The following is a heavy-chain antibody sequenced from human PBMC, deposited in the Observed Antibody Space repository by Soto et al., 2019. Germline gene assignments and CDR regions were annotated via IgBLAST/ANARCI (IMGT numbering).Heavy chain of an antibody. V-gene: IGHV4-39*02. D-gene: IGHD1-26*01. J-gene: IGHJ4*02. CDR2: IYYSGST. CDR3: ARGRIHSGSSPMWDY. CDR1: GGSIGSSTYY. Sequence: QLQLQESGPGLVKPSETLSLTCTVSGGSIGSSTYYWGWIRQPPGKGLEWIGTIYYSGSTYYNPSLKSRVTISVDTSKNHCSLKVTSVTDAETAVYYCARGRIHSGSSPMWDYGGQGTLVTVSS.